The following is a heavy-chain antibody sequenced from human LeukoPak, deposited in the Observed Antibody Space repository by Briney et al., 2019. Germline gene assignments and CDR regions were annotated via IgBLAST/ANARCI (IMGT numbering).Heavy chain of an antibody. J-gene: IGHJ4*02. Sequence: SCKASGGTFSSYAMHWVRQAPGKGLEWVAVISYDGSNKYYADSVKGRFTISRDNSKNTLYLQMNSLRAEDTAVYYCANLVGATTLIDYWGQGTLVTVSS. V-gene: IGHV3-30-3*02. CDR2: ISYDGSNK. CDR1: GGTFSSYA. D-gene: IGHD1-26*01. CDR3: ANLVGATTLIDY.